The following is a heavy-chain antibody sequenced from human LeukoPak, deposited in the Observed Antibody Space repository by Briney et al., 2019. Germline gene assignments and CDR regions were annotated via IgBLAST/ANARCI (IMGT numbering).Heavy chain of an antibody. CDR3: SHMEVYGGGDCYSRAFDI. V-gene: IGHV2-5*02. J-gene: IGHJ3*02. CDR2: IYWDDDK. D-gene: IGHD2-21*02. Sequence: SGPTLVNPTQTLTLTCTFSGFSLSTSGVGVGWIRQPPGKALEWLALIYWDDDKRYSPSLKSRLTITKDTSKNQVVLTMTNMDSVDTDTYYCSHMEVYGGGDCYSRAFDIWGQGTMVTVSS. CDR1: GFSLSTSGVG.